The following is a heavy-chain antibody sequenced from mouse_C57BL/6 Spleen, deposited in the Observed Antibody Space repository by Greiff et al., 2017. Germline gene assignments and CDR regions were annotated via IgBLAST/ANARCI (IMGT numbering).Heavy chain of an antibody. CDR2: IYPRSGNT. V-gene: IGHV1-81*01. CDR1: GYTFTSYG. J-gene: IGHJ1*03. Sequence: VQLQQSGAELARPGASVKLSCKASGYTFTSYGISWVKQRTGQGLEWIGEIYPRSGNTYYNEKFKGKATLTADKSSSTAYMELRSLTSEDSAVYFCARGDFYGSTTRYFEGWGTGATVTVSS. CDR3: ARGDFYGSTTRYFEG. D-gene: IGHD1-1*01.